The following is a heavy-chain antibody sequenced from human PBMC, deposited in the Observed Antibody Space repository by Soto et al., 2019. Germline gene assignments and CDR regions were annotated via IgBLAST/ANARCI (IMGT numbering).Heavy chain of an antibody. J-gene: IGHJ5*02. CDR1: GGSFSGYY. D-gene: IGHD3-16*01. Sequence: PSETLSLTCAVYGGSFSGYYWSLIRQPPGKGLEWIWEINHSGSANYDPSLKSRVTISVDTSKNPFSLKLSSVTAADTAVYHCARGGPIRFRTHSAVRLGGVWSDPWGQGTLVTVS. CDR2: INHSGSA. CDR3: ARGGPIRFRTHSAVRLGGVWSDP. V-gene: IGHV4-34*01.